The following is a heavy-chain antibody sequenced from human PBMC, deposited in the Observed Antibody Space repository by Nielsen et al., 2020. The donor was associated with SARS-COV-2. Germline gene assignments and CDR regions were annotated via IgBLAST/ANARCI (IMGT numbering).Heavy chain of an antibody. Sequence: ASVKVSCKASGYTFTGCYIHWVRQAPGQGLEWMGRINPNTGGTDYAQNFQGRVTMTRDTSISTAYMELSGLMSDDTVVFYCAREVAVPGVDAFDIWGQGTMVTVSS. D-gene: IGHD6-19*01. J-gene: IGHJ3*02. V-gene: IGHV1-2*05. CDR2: INPNTGGT. CDR1: GYTFTGCY. CDR3: AREVAVPGVDAFDI.